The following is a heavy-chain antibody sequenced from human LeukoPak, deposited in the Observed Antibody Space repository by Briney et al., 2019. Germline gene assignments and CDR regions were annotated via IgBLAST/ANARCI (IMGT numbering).Heavy chain of an antibody. J-gene: IGHJ4*02. CDR2: ISDSGNT. Sequence: GGSLRLSCAASGFTLSSYAMSWLRQAPGKGLEWVSAISDSGNTYHADSVKGRFIISRDSSKNTLFLQMNRLRPEDAAVYYCAKAPVTTCRGAYCYPFDYWGQGTLVTVSS. V-gene: IGHV3-23*01. D-gene: IGHD2-21*01. CDR1: GFTLSSYA. CDR3: AKAPVTTCRGAYCYPFDY.